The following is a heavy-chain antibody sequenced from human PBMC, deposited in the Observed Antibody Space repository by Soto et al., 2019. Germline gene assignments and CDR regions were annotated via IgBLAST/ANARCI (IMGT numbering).Heavy chain of an antibody. CDR2: INHSGST. J-gene: IGHJ6*02. CDR3: ARGAIVHLSSYYYYYGMDV. V-gene: IGHV4-34*01. Sequence: SETLSLTCAVYGGSFSGYYWSWIRQPPGKGLEWIGEINHSGSTNYNPSLKSRVTISVDTSKNQFSLKLSSVTAADTAVYYCARGAIVHLSSYYYYYGMDVWGQGTTVTVSS. D-gene: IGHD2-2*01. CDR1: GGSFSGYY.